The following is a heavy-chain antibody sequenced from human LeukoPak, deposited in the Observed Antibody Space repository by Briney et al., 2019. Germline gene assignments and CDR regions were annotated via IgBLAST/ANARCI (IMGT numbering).Heavy chain of an antibody. V-gene: IGHV5-51*01. CDR3: ARAETGDPDAFDI. CDR2: IYPGDSDT. J-gene: IGHJ3*02. Sequence: GESLQISCQGSGYSFTSYWIGWVRQLPGKGLEWMGIIYPGDSDTRYSPSFQGQVTISADKSISTAYLQWSSLKASDTAMYYCARAETGDPDAFDIWGQGTMVTVSS. CDR1: GYSFTSYW. D-gene: IGHD7-27*01.